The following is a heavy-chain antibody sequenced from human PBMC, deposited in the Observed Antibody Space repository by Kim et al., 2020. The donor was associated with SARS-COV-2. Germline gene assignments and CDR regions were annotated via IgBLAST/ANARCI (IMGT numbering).Heavy chain of an antibody. V-gene: IGHV3-33*08. CDR2: IWYDGSNK. D-gene: IGHD2-15*01. CDR3: ARGPYCSGGSCYSSWFDP. Sequence: GGSLRLSCAASGFTFSSYGMHWVRQAPGKGLEWVAVIWYDGSNKYYADSVKGRFTISRDNSKNTLYLQMNSLRAEDTAVYYCARGPYCSGGSCYSSWFDPWGQGTLVTVSS. CDR1: GFTFSSYG. J-gene: IGHJ5*02.